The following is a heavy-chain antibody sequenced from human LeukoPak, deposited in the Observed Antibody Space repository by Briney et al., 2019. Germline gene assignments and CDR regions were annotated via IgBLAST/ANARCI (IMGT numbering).Heavy chain of an antibody. V-gene: IGHV3-23*01. D-gene: IGHD3-16*01. CDR2: ISGSGGST. CDR1: GFTFSNYG. Sequence: PGGSLRLSCAASGFTFSNYGISWCSQAPGKGLEWVSGISGSGGSTYYTDSVKGRFTISRDNSKNTVYLQMNSLRAEDTAVYYCAKWGGYGDYWGQGTLVTVSS. J-gene: IGHJ4*02. CDR3: AKWGGYGDY.